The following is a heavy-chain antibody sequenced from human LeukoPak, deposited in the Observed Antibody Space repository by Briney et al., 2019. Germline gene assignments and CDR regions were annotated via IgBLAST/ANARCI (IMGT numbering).Heavy chain of an antibody. J-gene: IGHJ3*02. D-gene: IGHD1-26*01. CDR1: GYSFTSYW. CDR2: IYPGDSDT. Sequence: GESLKISCKGSGYSFTSYWNGWVRQMPGKGLEWMGIIYPGDSDTRYSPSFQGQVTISADKYISTAYLQWSSLKASDTAMYYCARQGWELLKGGAFDIWGQGTMVTVSS. V-gene: IGHV5-51*01. CDR3: ARQGWELLKGGAFDI.